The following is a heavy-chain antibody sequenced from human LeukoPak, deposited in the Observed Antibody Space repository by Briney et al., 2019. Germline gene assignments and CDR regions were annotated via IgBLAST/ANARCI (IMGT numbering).Heavy chain of an antibody. CDR1: GFTLSSYA. J-gene: IGHJ5*02. Sequence: PGGSLRLSCVASGFTLSSYAMHWVRQVPGKGLEYVSVISSNGGDIYYANSVKGRFIISRDNSKNTLYLHMGSLRPEDTAVYYCMGSFGEPHNWFDPWGQGTLVTVSS. CDR2: ISSNGGDI. D-gene: IGHD3-10*01. CDR3: MGSFGEPHNWFDP. V-gene: IGHV3-64*01.